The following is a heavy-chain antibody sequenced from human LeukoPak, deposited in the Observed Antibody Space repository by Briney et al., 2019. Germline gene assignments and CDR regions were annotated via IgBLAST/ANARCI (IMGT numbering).Heavy chain of an antibody. V-gene: IGHV3-7*01. J-gene: IGHJ6*03. Sequence: PGGSLRLSCTASGFTFSTYWMSWVRQAPGKGLEWVANTREDGSEKYYVDSVKGRFTISRGNAKNSLYLQMNSLRAEDTAVYYCARDQDDYYYYMDVWSKGTTVTVSS. CDR2: TREDGSEK. CDR3: ARDQDDYYYYMDV. CDR1: GFTFSTYW.